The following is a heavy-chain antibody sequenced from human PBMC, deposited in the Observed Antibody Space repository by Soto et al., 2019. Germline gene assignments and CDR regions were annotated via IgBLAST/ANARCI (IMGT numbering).Heavy chain of an antibody. CDR3: ARLDYYDGSGYYE. J-gene: IGHJ4*02. CDR1: GGSISSYY. V-gene: IGHV4-59*01. Sequence: SETLSLTCTVSGGSISSYYWSWIRQPPGKGLEWIGYIYYSGSTNYNPSLKSRVTISVDTSKNQFSLKLSSVTAADTAVYYCARLDYYDGSGYYEWGQGTLVNVSS. D-gene: IGHD3-22*01. CDR2: IYYSGST.